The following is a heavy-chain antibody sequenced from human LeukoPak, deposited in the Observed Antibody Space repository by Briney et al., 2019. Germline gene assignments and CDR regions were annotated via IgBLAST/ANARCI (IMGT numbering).Heavy chain of an antibody. D-gene: IGHD1-26*01. CDR1: GGSFSGYY. Sequence: SETLSLTCAVYGGSFSGYYWSWIRQPPGKGLEWIGEINHSGSTNYNPSLKSRVTISLDKSKNQFSLKLRSVTAADTAVYYCAREEMPGKFDYWGQGTLVTVSS. CDR2: INHSGST. J-gene: IGHJ4*02. V-gene: IGHV4-34*01. CDR3: AREEMPGKFDY.